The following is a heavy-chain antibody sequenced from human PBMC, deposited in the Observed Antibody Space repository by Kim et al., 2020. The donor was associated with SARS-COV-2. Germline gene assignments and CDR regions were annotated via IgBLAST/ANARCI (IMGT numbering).Heavy chain of an antibody. V-gene: IGHV3-53*01. J-gene: IGHJ5*02. CDR2: IYSGGST. CDR1: GFTVSSNY. Sequence: GGSLRLSCAASGFTVSSNYMSWVRQAPGKGLEWVSVIYSGGSTYYADSVKGRFTISRDNSKNTLYLQMNSLRAEDTAVYYCARVKARGGWLPTPEVFDPWGQGTLVTVSS. D-gene: IGHD6-19*01. CDR3: ARVKARGGWLPTPEVFDP.